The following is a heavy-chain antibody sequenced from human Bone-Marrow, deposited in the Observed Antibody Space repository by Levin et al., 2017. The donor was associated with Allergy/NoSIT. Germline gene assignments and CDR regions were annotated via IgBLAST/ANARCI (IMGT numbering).Heavy chain of an antibody. CDR2: IHYSGST. CDR3: ARSLGQDTGAKRGLDY. D-gene: IGHD5-18*01. CDR1: GDSISSGGYY. J-gene: IGHJ4*02. V-gene: IGHV4-31*03. Sequence: TLSLTCTVSGDSISSGGYYWNWIRQHPGKGLEWIGYIHYSGSTYYNPSLESRVTISLDSSKNQFSLILSSVTAADTAIFYCARSLGQDTGAKRGLDYWGPGTLVTVSS.